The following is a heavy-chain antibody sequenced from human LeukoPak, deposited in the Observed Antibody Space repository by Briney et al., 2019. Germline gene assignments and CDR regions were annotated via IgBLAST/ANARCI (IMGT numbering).Heavy chain of an antibody. J-gene: IGHJ6*02. V-gene: IGHV3-30*18. CDR1: GFTFSSYG. Sequence: GRSLRLSCAASGFTFSSYGMHWVRQAPGKGLEWVAVISYDGSNKYYADSVKGRFIISRDNSKNTLYLQMNSLRAVDTAVYYCAKDLGDVLRFLEHMDVWGQGTTVTVSS. D-gene: IGHD3-3*01. CDR2: ISYDGSNK. CDR3: AKDLGDVLRFLEHMDV.